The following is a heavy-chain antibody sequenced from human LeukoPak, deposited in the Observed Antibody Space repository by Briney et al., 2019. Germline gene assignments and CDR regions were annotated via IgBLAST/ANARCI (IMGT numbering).Heavy chain of an antibody. V-gene: IGHV1-2*02. CDR3: ASKNRDYGDYGAYYYYYMDV. CDR2: INPNSGGT. Sequence: ASVKVSCKASGYTFTGYYMHWVRQAPGQGLEWMGWINPNSGGTNYAQKFQGRVTMTRDTSISTAYMELSRLRSDDTAVYYCASKNRDYGDYGAYYYYYMDVWGKGTTVTVSS. J-gene: IGHJ6*03. D-gene: IGHD4-17*01. CDR1: GYTFTGYY.